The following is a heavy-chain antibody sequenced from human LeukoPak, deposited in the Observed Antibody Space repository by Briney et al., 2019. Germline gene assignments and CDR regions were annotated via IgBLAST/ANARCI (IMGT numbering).Heavy chain of an antibody. D-gene: IGHD4-17*01. CDR1: GGSISSGDYY. CDR3: ARIDTVTTAYDY. CDR2: IYYSGST. Sequence: SETLSLTCTVSGGSISSGDYYWSWIRQPPGKGLEWIGYIYYSGSTNYNPSLKSRVTISVDTSKNQFSLKLNSVTAADTAVYYCARIDTVTTAYDYWGQGTLVTVSS. J-gene: IGHJ4*02. V-gene: IGHV4-61*08.